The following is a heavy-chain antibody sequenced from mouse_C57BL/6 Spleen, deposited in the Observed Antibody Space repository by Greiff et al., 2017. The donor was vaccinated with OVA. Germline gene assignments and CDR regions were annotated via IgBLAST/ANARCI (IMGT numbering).Heavy chain of an antibody. CDR1: GYTFTDYN. CDR2: INPNNGGT. CDR3: ARTGTTVVAPYFDY. Sequence: VQLQQSGPELVKPGASVKIPCKASGYTFTDYNMAWVKQSHGKSLEWIGDINPNNGGTIYNQKFKGKATLTVDKSSSTAYMELRSLTSEDTAVYYCARTGTTVVAPYFDYWGQGTTLTVSS. J-gene: IGHJ2*01. V-gene: IGHV1-18*01. D-gene: IGHD1-1*01.